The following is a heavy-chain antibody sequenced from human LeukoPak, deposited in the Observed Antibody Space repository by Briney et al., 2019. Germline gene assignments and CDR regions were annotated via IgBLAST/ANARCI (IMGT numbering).Heavy chain of an antibody. V-gene: IGHV3-48*03. J-gene: IGHJ4*02. CDR2: IDTSGSIV. Sequence: QSGGSLRLSCVASGFIFSRYEMNWVRQAPGKGLEWVSYIDTSGSIVHYADSVKGRFTISRDNARNSLYLRMNSLRAEDTAVYYCARRGYYDTSGYLFDYWGQGTLVTVSS. D-gene: IGHD3-22*01. CDR3: ARRGYYDTSGYLFDY. CDR1: GFIFSRYE.